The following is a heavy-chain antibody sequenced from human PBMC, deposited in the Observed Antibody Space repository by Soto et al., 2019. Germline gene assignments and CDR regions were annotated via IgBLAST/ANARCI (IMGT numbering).Heavy chain of an antibody. CDR1: GYTFTGYY. V-gene: IGHV1-2*04. CDR2: INPNSGGT. D-gene: IGHD7-27*01. J-gene: IGHJ4*02. Sequence: ASVKVSCKASGYTFTGYYMHWVRQAPGQGLEWMGWINPNSGGTNYAQKFQGWVTMTRDTSISTAYMELSRLRSDDTAVYYCARALNWGSRYFDYWGQGTLVTVSS. CDR3: ARALNWGSRYFDY.